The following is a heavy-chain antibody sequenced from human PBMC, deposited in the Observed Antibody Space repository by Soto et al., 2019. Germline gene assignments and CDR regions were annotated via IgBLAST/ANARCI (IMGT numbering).Heavy chain of an antibody. CDR3: ARTPAAGDY. D-gene: IGHD6-13*01. CDR2: ISAYNGHT. V-gene: IGHV1-18*04. J-gene: IGHJ4*02. Sequence: QVQLVQSGAEVKKPGASVKVSCKTSGYTFKNYGITWVRQAPGQGLEWMGWISAYNGHTNYAQKLQGRVTMTADTSTSTAYMDLRSLRSDDTAVYYCARTPAAGDYWGQGTLVTVSS. CDR1: GYTFKNYG.